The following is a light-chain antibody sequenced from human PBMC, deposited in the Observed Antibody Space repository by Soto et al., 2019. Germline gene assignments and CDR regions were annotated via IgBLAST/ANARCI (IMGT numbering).Light chain of an antibody. V-gene: IGLV2-11*01. Sequence: QSALTQPRSVSGSPGQSVTISCTGTSSDVGGYNYVSWYQQHPGKAPQLMIYDVSKRPSGVPDRCSGSKSGNTASLTISGLQAEDEADYYRCSYAGSHDVFGPGTKLTVL. CDR1: SSDVGGYNY. CDR2: DVS. CDR3: CSYAGSHDV. J-gene: IGLJ1*01.